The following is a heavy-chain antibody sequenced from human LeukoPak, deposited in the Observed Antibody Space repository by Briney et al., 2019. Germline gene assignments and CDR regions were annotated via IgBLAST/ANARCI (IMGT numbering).Heavy chain of an antibody. Sequence: GRSLSLSCAASGFTFSSYWMSWVRQAPGKGMEWVANIKQDGSEKYYVDSVKGRFTISRENAKNSLYLQMNSLRAEDTAVYYCAREHLDIVVVPAALLPYYYCYYMDVWGKGTTVTVSS. CDR3: AREHLDIVVVPAALLPYYYCYYMDV. D-gene: IGHD2-2*01. CDR2: IKQDGSEK. CDR1: GFTFSSYW. V-gene: IGHV3-7*01. J-gene: IGHJ6*03.